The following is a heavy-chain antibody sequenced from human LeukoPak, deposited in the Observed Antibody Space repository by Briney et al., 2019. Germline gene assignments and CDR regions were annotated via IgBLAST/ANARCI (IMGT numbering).Heavy chain of an antibody. CDR1: GGSISMYY. CDR3: ARVDDRNYYYYFDY. Sequence: SETLSLTCTVSGGSISMYYGNWIRQPAGKGLEWIGRIYNRGSTNYNPSLKGRVTMSVDTSKNQFSLKLTSVTAADTAVYYCARVDDRNYYYYFDYWGQGTLVTVSS. D-gene: IGHD3-22*01. CDR2: IYNRGST. J-gene: IGHJ4*02. V-gene: IGHV4-4*07.